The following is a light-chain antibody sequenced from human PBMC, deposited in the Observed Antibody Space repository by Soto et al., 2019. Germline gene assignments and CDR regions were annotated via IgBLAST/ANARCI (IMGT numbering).Light chain of an antibody. V-gene: IGKV1-39*01. CDR3: QQSYSTPRT. CDR2: AAS. CDR1: QSISSY. Sequence: DIQMTESPFSLSASVGDRVNIFCRASQSISSYLNWYQQKPGKAPKLLIYAASSLQSGVPSRFSGSGSGTDFTLTISSLQPEDFATYYCQQSYSTPRTFGQGTKVDIK. J-gene: IGKJ1*01.